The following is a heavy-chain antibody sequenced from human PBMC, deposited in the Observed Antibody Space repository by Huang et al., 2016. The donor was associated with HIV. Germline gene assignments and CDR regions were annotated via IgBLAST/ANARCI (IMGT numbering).Heavy chain of an antibody. D-gene: IGHD2-8*01. CDR2: IRQDGSEK. CDR1: TVTFSAYW. V-gene: IGHV3-7*01. J-gene: IGHJ6*02. Sequence: LVESGGGLVRPGGSRGLSCAGSTVTFSAYWMTWVRQSPGQGMEWVASIRQDGSEKQYVDSVEGRFNISRENGKKLLFLEMRSLGVDDTAVYFCATKADAMDVWGQGTTVIVSS. CDR3: ATKADAMDV.